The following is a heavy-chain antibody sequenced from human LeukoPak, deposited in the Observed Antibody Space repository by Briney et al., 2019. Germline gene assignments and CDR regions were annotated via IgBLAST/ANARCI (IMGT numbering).Heavy chain of an antibody. CDR3: ARYNQGGYYYRSGSYNYYYYYMDV. V-gene: IGHV4-4*07. CDR2: IYTSGST. CDR1: GRSISSYY. J-gene: IGHJ6*03. D-gene: IGHD3-10*01. Sequence: SQTLSLTCTVSGRSISSYYWSWIRHPAGKGLEWIGRIYTSGSTNYNPSLKGQVTMSVDMSKNQFSLKLSSVTDADTAVYYCARYNQGGYYYRSGSYNYYYYYMDVWGKGTTVTVSS.